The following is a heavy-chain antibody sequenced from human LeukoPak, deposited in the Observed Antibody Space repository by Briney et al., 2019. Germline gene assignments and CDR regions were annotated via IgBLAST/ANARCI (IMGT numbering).Heavy chain of an antibody. Sequence: SETLSLTCTVSGGSISSYYWSWIRQPPGKGLEWIGYIYYSGSTNYNPSLKSRVTISVDTSKNQFSLKLSSVTAEDTAVYYCATAGRPNTGDFRWEYYYYYYMDVWGKGTTVTVSS. V-gene: IGHV4-59*01. CDR1: GGSISSYY. J-gene: IGHJ6*03. CDR3: ATAGRPNTGDFRWEYYYYYYMDV. CDR2: IYYSGST. D-gene: IGHD7-27*01.